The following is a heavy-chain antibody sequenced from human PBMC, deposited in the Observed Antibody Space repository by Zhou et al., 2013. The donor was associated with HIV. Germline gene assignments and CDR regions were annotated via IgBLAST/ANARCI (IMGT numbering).Heavy chain of an antibody. Sequence: QVQLVQSGAEVKKPGSSVKVSCKASGGSFSNSAITWVRQAPGQGLECVGRIIPSVGIANYPLKFQGRVTITADKSTNTVYMEMSSLRSEDTAVYYCARIHCSSTSCYTFWFDPWGQGTLVTVSS. CDR1: GGSFSNSA. V-gene: IGHV1-69*04. D-gene: IGHD2-2*02. CDR3: ARIHCSSTSCYTFWFDP. CDR2: IIPSVGIA. J-gene: IGHJ5*02.